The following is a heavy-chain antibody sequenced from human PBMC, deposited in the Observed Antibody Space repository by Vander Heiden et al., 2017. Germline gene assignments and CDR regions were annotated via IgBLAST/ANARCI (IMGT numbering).Heavy chain of an antibody. J-gene: IGHJ4*02. D-gene: IGHD6-25*01. CDR3: ARPAVGSDYYFDY. V-gene: IGHV5-51*01. CDR2: IYPGDADT. CDR1: GSSFASSR. Sequence: ELQLVQSGSPAKHPGASLAISCKGSGSSFASSRIGLLRPIPGHGLEWMGIIYPGDADTRYSPSVQGQVTISADKSSSTAYLQWSSLKASETAMYYCARPAVGSDYYFDYWGQGTLVTVSS.